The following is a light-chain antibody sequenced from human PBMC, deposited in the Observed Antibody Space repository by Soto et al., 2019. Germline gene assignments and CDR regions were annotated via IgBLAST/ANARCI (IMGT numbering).Light chain of an antibody. CDR3: QQRSNWPPLT. CDR2: DAS. Sequence: GLTQTPATLSLSPGERASRSCRASQSVSSYLAWYQQKPGQAPRLLIYDASNRATGIPARFSGSGSGTDFTLTISSLEPEDFAVYYCQQRSNWPPLTFGGGTKVDIK. CDR1: QSVSSY. V-gene: IGKV3-11*01. J-gene: IGKJ4*01.